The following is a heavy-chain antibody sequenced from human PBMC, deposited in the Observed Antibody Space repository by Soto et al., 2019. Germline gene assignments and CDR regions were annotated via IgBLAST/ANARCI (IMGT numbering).Heavy chain of an antibody. D-gene: IGHD5-18*01. CDR1: GGSINNYY. V-gene: IGHV4-59*01. J-gene: IGHJ5*02. CDR3: AKDSGYNYGYFRWFDP. Sequence: SETLSLTCTVSGGSINNYYWSWIRQPPGKGLEWIGRIFFSGSTYYNPSLKSRVTISVDTSKSQFSLKLRSVTAADTAVYYCAKDSGYNYGYFRWFDPWGQGTLVTVSS. CDR2: IFFSGST.